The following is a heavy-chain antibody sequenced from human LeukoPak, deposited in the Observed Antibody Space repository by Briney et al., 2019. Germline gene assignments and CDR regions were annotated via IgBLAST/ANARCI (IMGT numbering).Heavy chain of an antibody. CDR2: INPNRGGT. V-gene: IGHV1-2*02. CDR1: GYTFTGYY. J-gene: IGHJ4*02. D-gene: IGHD6-13*01. Sequence: ASVKVSCKASGYTFTGYYMHWVRQAPGQGLEWMGWINPNRGGTNYAQKFQGRVTMTRDTSISTAYMELSRLRSDDTAVYYCARVAAAGTAPKHDNSAYYFDYWGQGTLVTVSS. CDR3: ARVAAAGTAPKHDNSAYYFDY.